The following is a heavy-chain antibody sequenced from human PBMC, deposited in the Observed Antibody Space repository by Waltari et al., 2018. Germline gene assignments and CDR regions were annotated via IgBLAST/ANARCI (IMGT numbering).Heavy chain of an antibody. CDR3: AKCGGDCSTGFDY. D-gene: IGHD2-21*01. CDR2: ISWNSGSI. V-gene: IGHV3-9*03. Sequence: EVQLVESGGGLVQPGRSLRLSCAASGFTFDDYAMHWVRQAPGKGLEWVSGISWNSGSIGYADSVKGRFTISRDNAKNSLYLQMNSLRAEDMALYYCAKCGGDCSTGFDYWGQGTLVTVSS. CDR1: GFTFDDYA. J-gene: IGHJ4*02.